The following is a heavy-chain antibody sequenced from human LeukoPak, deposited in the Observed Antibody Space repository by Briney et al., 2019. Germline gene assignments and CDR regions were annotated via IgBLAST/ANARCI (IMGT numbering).Heavy chain of an antibody. CDR2: IWYDGSNK. Sequence: GTSLRLSCAASGFTFRSHGMHWVRQAPGKGLEWVAFIWYDGSNKYYTDSVKGRFTISRDNSKNTLYLQMNSLRAEDTAVYYCAGDRATRYFDYWGQGALVTISS. D-gene: IGHD1-26*01. V-gene: IGHV3-33*01. J-gene: IGHJ4*02. CDR1: GFTFRSHG. CDR3: AGDRATRYFDY.